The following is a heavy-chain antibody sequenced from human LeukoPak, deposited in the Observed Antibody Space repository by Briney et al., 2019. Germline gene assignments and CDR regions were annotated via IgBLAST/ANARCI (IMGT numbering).Heavy chain of an antibody. V-gene: IGHV5-51*01. D-gene: IGHD4-17*01. CDR2: IYPGDSDT. CDR3: ARRSLTVTSGFDY. CDR1: GYSLTSYW. J-gene: IGHJ4*02. Sequence: GESLKISCWGSGYSLTSYWIGWVRQMPGKGLEWMGIIYPGDSDTRYSPSFQGQVTISADKSISTAYLQWSSLKASDTAMYYCARRSLTVTSGFDYWGQGTLVTVSS.